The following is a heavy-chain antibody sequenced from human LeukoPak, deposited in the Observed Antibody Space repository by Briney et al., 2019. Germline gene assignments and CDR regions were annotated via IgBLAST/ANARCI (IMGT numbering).Heavy chain of an antibody. CDR2: IYWDDDK. J-gene: IGHJ4*02. Sequence: SGPTLVKPTQTLTLTCTFSGFSLSTSGVGVGWIRQPPGKALEWLALIYWDDDKRYSPSLKSRLTITKDTSKNQVVLTMTSMDPVDTATYYCAHTPYDFWSGYYPCYFDYWGQGTLVTVSS. CDR1: GFSLSTSGVG. D-gene: IGHD3-3*01. CDR3: AHTPYDFWSGYYPCYFDY. V-gene: IGHV2-5*02.